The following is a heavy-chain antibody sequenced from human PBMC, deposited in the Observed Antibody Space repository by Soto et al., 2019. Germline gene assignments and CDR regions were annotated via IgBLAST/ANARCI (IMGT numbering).Heavy chain of an antibody. CDR3: ARRTLTGDRGGEYYFDY. V-gene: IGHV4-59*01. CDR1: GGSISSYY. J-gene: IGHJ4*02. Sequence: SETLSLTCTVSGGSISSYYWSWIRQPPGKGLEWIGYIYYSGSTNYNPSLKSRVTISVDTSKNQFSLKLSSVTAADTAVYYCARRTLTGDRGGEYYFDYWGQGTLVTVSS. D-gene: IGHD7-27*01. CDR2: IYYSGST.